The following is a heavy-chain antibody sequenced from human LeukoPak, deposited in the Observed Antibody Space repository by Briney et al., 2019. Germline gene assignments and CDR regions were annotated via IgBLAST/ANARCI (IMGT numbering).Heavy chain of an antibody. CDR2: IKSKTDGGTT. J-gene: IGHJ4*02. Sequence: GGSLRLSCAASGFTFSNAWMSWVRQAPGKGLEWVGRIKSKTDGGTTDYAAPVKGRFTISRDDSKNTLYLQMNSLKTEDTAVYYCTTDTRPNYYDSSGYNYYFDYWGQGTLITVSS. CDR1: GFTFSNAW. D-gene: IGHD3-22*01. CDR3: TTDTRPNYYDSSGYNYYFDY. V-gene: IGHV3-15*01.